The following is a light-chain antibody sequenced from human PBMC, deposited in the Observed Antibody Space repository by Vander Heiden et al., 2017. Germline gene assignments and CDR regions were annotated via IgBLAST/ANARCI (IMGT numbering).Light chain of an antibody. J-gene: IGKJ1*01. CDR3: QKYNSAPRT. V-gene: IGKV1-27*01. CDR1: QGISKY. Sequence: DIQMTQSPSSLSASVGDRVTIPCRASQGISKYLAWYQQKPGKVPKLLIYAASTLQSGVPSRFSGSGSGTDFTLTISSLQPEDVATYYCQKYNSAPRTFGQGTKVEIK. CDR2: AAS.